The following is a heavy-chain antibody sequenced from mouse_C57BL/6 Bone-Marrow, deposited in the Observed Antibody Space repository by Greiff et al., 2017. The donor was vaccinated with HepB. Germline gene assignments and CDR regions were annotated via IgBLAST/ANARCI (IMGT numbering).Heavy chain of an antibody. CDR3: TTGGQLRLRAWFAY. CDR2: IDPENGDT. J-gene: IGHJ3*01. Sequence: EVQLQQSGAELVRPGASVKLSCTASGFNIKDDYMHWVKQRPEQGLEWIGWIDPENGDTEYASKFQGKATITADTSSNTAYLQLSSLTSEDTAVYYCTTGGQLRLRAWFAYWGQGTLVTVSA. D-gene: IGHD3-2*02. V-gene: IGHV14-4*01. CDR1: GFNIKDDY.